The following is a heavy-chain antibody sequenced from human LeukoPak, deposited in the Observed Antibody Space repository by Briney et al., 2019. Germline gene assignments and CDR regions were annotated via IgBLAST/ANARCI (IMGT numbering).Heavy chain of an antibody. CDR2: IKQDGSEK. V-gene: IGHV3-7*04. Sequence: GGSLRLSCAASGFPFSRYWMSWVRQAPGKGLYWVANIKQDGSEKYYVDSVKGRFTISRDNAKNSLYLQMNSLRAEDTAVYYCARGDYYDSGTSFTDAFDIWGQGTMVTVSS. CDR1: GFPFSRYW. J-gene: IGHJ3*02. CDR3: ARGDYYDSGTSFTDAFDI. D-gene: IGHD3-10*01.